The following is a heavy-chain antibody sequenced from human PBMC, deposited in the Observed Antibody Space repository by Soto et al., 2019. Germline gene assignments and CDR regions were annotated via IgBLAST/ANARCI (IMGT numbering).Heavy chain of an antibody. CDR3: ARPVDIVATNRYCSGDSCYHNWFDP. CDR1: GGSISSSSYY. CDR2: IYYSGST. V-gene: IGHV4-39*01. J-gene: IGHJ5*02. Sequence: SETLSLTCTVSGGSISSSSYYWGWIRQPPGKGLEWIGSIYYSGSTYYNPSLKSRVTISVDTSKNQFSLKLSAVTAADTAVYYCARPVDIVATNRYCSGDSCYHNWFDPWGQGTLVTVSS. D-gene: IGHD2-15*01.